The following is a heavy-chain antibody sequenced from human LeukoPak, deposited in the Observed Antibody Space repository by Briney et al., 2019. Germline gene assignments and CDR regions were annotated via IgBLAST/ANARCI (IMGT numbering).Heavy chain of an antibody. D-gene: IGHD5-12*01. CDR3: AKDRLQVETAQFVD. CDR2: LSGGADRT. J-gene: IGHJ4*02. V-gene: IGHV3-23*01. Sequence: GGSLRLSCAASGFTFSNYAMSWVRQTPGKGLEWVSSLSGGADRTYYADSVKGRFTISRDNSKNTPYLQMNSLRAEDAAVYYCAKDRLQVETAQFVDWGQGTLVTVSS. CDR1: GFTFSNYA.